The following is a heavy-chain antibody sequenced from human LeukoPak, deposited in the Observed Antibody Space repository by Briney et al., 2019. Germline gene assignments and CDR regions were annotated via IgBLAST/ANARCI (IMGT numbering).Heavy chain of an antibody. CDR2: FDPEDGET. CDR1: GYTFTSYG. D-gene: IGHD6-19*01. CDR3: ATIGGSGSTYYFDY. Sequence: ASVKVSCKASGYTFTSYGISWVRQAPGKGLEWMGGFDPEDGETIYAQKFQGRVTMTEDTSTDTAYMEPSSLRSEDTAVYYCATIGGSGSTYYFDYWGQGTLVTVSS. J-gene: IGHJ4*02. V-gene: IGHV1-24*01.